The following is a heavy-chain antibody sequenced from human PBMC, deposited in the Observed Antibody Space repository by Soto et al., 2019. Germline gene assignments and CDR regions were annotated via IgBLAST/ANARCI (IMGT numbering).Heavy chain of an antibody. J-gene: IGHJ4*02. CDR2: ISGSGSTT. Sequence: VQLLESGGGLVQPGGSLRLSCAASGFSFSSYAMTWVRQAPGKGLEWVSSISGSGSTTYFADSVKGRFTISRDNSKDTLFLQMDSLSADDTALYYCAKDPFGDLSYYSDFWGQGTLVTVSS. CDR3: AKDPFGDLSYYSDF. CDR1: GFSFSSYA. D-gene: IGHD3-10*01. V-gene: IGHV3-23*01.